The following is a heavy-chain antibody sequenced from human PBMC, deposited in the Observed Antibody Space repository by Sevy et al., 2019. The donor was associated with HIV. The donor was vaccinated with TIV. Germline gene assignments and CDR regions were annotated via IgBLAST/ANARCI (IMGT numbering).Heavy chain of an antibody. CDR1: GVSVSGYY. CDR3: ARAEDGQGGFVDYYYLDV. J-gene: IGHJ6*03. V-gene: IGHV4-59*02. D-gene: IGHD1-26*01. CDR2: FFYSGNT. Sequence: SETLSLTCTVSGVSVSGYYWSWIRQSPGKGLEWIGYFFYSGNTHYNPSLESRVTISIDTSKNQVSLRLSSVTAADTAVYYCARAEDGQGGFVDYYYLDVWGKGTSVTVSS.